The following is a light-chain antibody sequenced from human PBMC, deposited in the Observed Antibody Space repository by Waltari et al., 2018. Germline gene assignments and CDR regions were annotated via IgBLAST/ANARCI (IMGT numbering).Light chain of an antibody. CDR2: DVS. V-gene: IGLV2-14*03. CDR1: SSDVGGYNY. CDR3: SSYTSSSTVV. J-gene: IGLJ2*01. Sequence: QSALTQPASVSGSPGQSITISCTGTSSDVGGYNYVSWYQQHPGKAPKLMIYDVSNRPSGVSYRFYGSKSGNTASLTISGLQAEDEADYYCSSYTSSSTVVFGGGTKLTVL.